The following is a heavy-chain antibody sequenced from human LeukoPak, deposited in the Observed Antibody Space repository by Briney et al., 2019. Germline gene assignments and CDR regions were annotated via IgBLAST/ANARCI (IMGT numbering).Heavy chain of an antibody. D-gene: IGHD3-22*01. CDR2: IHQSGST. CDR3: ARRNDYNSTGYSNN. CDR1: GGSISRDNW. V-gene: IGHV4-4*02. Sequence: PSGTLSLTCAVSGGSISRDNWWSWFRQPPGKGLEWVGEIHQSGSTNYNPSLKSRVTITVDKSKSQFSLKLGSVTAADTAVYYCARRNDYNSTGYSNNWGRGTLVTVSS. J-gene: IGHJ4*02.